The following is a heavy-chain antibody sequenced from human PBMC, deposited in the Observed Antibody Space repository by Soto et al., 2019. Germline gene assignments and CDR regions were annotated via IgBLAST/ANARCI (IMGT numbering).Heavy chain of an antibody. Sequence: GGSLRLSCAASGFTFSTNAMTWVRQAPGKGLEWVPSISDDGGSTYYADSVKGRFTISRDNSKNTLYLQMNSLRAEDTAVYYCAKGLQYYYYGMDGWGQGTTVTVSS. CDR1: GFTFSTNA. CDR3: AKGLQYYYYGMDG. CDR2: ISDDGGST. V-gene: IGHV3-23*01. J-gene: IGHJ6*02.